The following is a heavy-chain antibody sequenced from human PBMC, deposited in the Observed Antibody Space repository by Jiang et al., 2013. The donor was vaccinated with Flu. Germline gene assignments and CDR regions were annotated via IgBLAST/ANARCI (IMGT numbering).Heavy chain of an antibody. CDR2: INHSGST. V-gene: IGHV4-34*01. Sequence: ETLSLTRAVYGGSFSGYYWSWIRQPPGKGLEWIGEINHSGSTNYNPSLKSRVTISVDTSKNQFSLKLSSVTAADTAVYYCARLLRGSNTGSSWAFDIWGRGTMVTVSS. D-gene: IGHD1-26*01. J-gene: IGHJ3*02. CDR1: GGSFSGYY. CDR3: ARLLRGSNTGSSWAFDI.